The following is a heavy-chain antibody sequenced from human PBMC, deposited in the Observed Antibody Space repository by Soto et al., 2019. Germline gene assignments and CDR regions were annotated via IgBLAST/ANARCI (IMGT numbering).Heavy chain of an antibody. D-gene: IGHD2-8*02. V-gene: IGHV1-3*01. CDR2: INAGNGNT. J-gene: IGHJ5*02. Sequence: VRQAPGQMLEWMGWINAGNGNTKYSQKFQGRVTITRDTSASTAYMELSSLRSEDTAVYYCARDPPGPSNWFDPWGPGTLFTVSS. CDR3: ARDPPGPSNWFDP.